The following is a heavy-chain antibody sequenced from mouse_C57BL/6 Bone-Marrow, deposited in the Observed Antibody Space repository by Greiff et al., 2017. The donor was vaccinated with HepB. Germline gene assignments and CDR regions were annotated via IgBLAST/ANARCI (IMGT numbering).Heavy chain of an antibody. D-gene: IGHD1-1*01. CDR3: ASPLYCYGSRVPAMDY. CDR2: IYPGSGNT. Sequence: QVQLQQSGAELVRPGASVKLSCKASGYTFTDYYINWVKQRPGQGLEWIARIYPGSGNTYYNEKFKGKATLTAEKSSSTAYMQLSSLTSEDSAVYFCASPLYCYGSRVPAMDYWGQGTSVTVSS. J-gene: IGHJ4*01. CDR1: GYTFTDYY. V-gene: IGHV1-76*01.